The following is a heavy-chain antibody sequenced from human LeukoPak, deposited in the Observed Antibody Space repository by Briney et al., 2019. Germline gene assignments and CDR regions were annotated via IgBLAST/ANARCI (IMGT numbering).Heavy chain of an antibody. Sequence: ASVKLSCKASGYTFTIYGISWVRQAPGQGLEWMGWISAYDGNTNYAQKLQGRVNMTPDTYTSTAYIELRSLRTDDTAVYYCARVWPRQNVVVTAPPRGWFDPWGQGTLVTVSS. CDR3: ARVWPRQNVVVTAPPRGWFDP. D-gene: IGHD2-21*02. CDR1: GYTFTIYG. CDR2: ISAYDGNT. J-gene: IGHJ5*02. V-gene: IGHV1-18*01.